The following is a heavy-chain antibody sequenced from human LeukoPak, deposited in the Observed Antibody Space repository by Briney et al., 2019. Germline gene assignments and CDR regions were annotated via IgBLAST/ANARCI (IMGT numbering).Heavy chain of an antibody. J-gene: IGHJ5*02. Sequence: ASVKVSCKASGYTFISYGITWVRQAPGQGLEWVGWINPNSGGTNYAQKFQGRVTMTRDTSISTAYMELSSLKASDTAMYYCARLPYCGGDCYPNWFDPWGQGTLVTVSS. CDR2: INPNSGGT. CDR1: GYTFISYG. D-gene: IGHD2-21*02. CDR3: ARLPYCGGDCYPNWFDP. V-gene: IGHV1-2*02.